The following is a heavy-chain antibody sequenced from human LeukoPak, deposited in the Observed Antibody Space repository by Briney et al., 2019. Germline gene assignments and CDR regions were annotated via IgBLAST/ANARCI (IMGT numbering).Heavy chain of an antibody. V-gene: IGHV3-23*01. J-gene: IGHJ4*02. CDR3: AKHPFIAVTVLEH. D-gene: IGHD6-19*01. Sequence: GGSLRLSCAASAFSFDNFAMSWVRQAPGRGLEWIADISDSGGDTYYAESIKGRFTISRDNSKNTLYLQMNSLRADDTALYYCAKHPFIAVTVLEHWGQGTLVTVSS. CDR2: ISDSGGDT. CDR1: AFSFDNFA.